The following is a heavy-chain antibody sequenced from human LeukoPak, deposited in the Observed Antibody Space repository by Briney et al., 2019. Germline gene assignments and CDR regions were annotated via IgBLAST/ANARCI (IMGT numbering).Heavy chain of an antibody. CDR2: ISGSVGST. J-gene: IGHJ4*02. CDR1: GFTFSSYA. D-gene: IGHD2-15*01. Sequence: PGGSLRLSCAASGFTFSSYAMSWVRQAPGKGLEWVSAISGSVGSTYYADSVKGRFTISRDNSKNTLYLQMNSLRAEDTAVYYCAKADIVVVVAADPPSFDYWGQGTLVTVSS. V-gene: IGHV3-23*01. CDR3: AKADIVVVVAADPPSFDY.